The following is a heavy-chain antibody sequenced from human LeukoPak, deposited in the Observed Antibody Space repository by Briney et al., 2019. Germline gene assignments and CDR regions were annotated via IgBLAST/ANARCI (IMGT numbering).Heavy chain of an antibody. Sequence: GESLKISCKGSGYSFTSYWIGRVRQMPGKGLEWMGIIYPYDSDTRYSPSFQGQVTISADKSISTAYLQWSSLKASDTAMYYCAREGQQLGKSDGMDVWGKGTTVTVSS. CDR2: IYPYDSDT. J-gene: IGHJ6*04. CDR3: AREGQQLGKSDGMDV. V-gene: IGHV5-51*01. D-gene: IGHD6-13*01. CDR1: GYSFTSYW.